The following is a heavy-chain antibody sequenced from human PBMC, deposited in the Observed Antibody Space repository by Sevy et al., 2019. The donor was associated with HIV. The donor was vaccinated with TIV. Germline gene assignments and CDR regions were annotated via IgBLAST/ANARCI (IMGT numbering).Heavy chain of an antibody. V-gene: IGHV3-30*02. CDR2: IQYDGSNK. CDR3: AKNTAAVGTGGFDY. CDR1: GFTFSYSG. D-gene: IGHD6-13*01. J-gene: IGHJ4*02. Sequence: GGSLRLSCAASGFTFSYSGMHWVRQAPGKGLEWVTFIQYDGSNKYYADSVKGRFTISRDNSKNTLYLQMNSLRRDDTAVYYRAKNTAAVGTGGFDYWGQGTLVTVSS.